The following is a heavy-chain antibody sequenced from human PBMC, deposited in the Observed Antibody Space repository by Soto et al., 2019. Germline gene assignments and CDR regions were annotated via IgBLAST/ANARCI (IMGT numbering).Heavy chain of an antibody. CDR3: ANSGIAAAGTNYYYYYGMDV. Sequence: QVQLVESGGGVVQPGRSLRLSCAASGFTFSSYGMHWVRQAPGKGLEWVAVISYDGSNKYYAGSVKGRFTISRDNSKNTLYLQMNSLRAEDTAVYYCANSGIAAAGTNYYYYYGMDVWGQGTTVTVSS. V-gene: IGHV3-30*18. CDR1: GFTFSSYG. D-gene: IGHD6-13*01. CDR2: ISYDGSNK. J-gene: IGHJ6*02.